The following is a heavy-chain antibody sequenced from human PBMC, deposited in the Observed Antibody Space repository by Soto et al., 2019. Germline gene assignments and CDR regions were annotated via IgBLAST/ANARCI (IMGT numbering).Heavy chain of an antibody. D-gene: IGHD1-1*01. CDR2: INPSGGST. V-gene: IGHV1-46*03. Sequence: QVQLVQSGAEVKKPGASVKVSCKASGYTFTSYYMHWVRQAPGQGLEWMGIINPSGGSTSYAQKFQGRVTMTRDTSTSTVYMELSSLRSEDTAVYYCARGGGLGYNWNDDGSGELVVPAHDYWGQGTLVTVSS. J-gene: IGHJ4*02. CDR3: ARGGGLGYNWNDDGSGELVVPAHDY. CDR1: GYTFTSYY.